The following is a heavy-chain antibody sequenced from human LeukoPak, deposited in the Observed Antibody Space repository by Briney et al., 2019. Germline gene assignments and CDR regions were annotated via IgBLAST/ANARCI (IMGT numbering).Heavy chain of an antibody. CDR3: RGYNWNLGVDY. Sequence: GRSLRLSCAASGFTFDDYAMHWVRHAPGKGLEWVSGISWNSGSIGYADSVKGRFTISRDNAKNSLYLQMNSLRAEDTAVYYCRGYNWNLGVDYWGQGTLVTVSS. V-gene: IGHV3-9*01. CDR2: ISWNSGSI. D-gene: IGHD1-20*01. J-gene: IGHJ4*02. CDR1: GFTFDDYA.